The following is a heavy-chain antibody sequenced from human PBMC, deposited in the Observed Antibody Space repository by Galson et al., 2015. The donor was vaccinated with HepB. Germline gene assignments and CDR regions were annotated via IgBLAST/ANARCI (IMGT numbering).Heavy chain of an antibody. CDR1: GFTFSSYS. V-gene: IGHV3-48*04. CDR3: ARRPRWELTYYYYYGMDV. J-gene: IGHJ6*02. CDR2: ISSSSSTI. Sequence: SLRLSCAASGFTFSSYSMHWVRQAPGKGLEWVSYISSSSSTIYYADSVKGRFTISRDNAKNSLYLQMNSLRAEDTAVYYCARRPRWELTYYYYYGMDVWGQGTTVTVSS. D-gene: IGHD1-26*01.